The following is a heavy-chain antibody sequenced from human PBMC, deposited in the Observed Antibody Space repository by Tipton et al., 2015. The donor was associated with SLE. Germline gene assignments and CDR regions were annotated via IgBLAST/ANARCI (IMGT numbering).Heavy chain of an antibody. CDR2: ISYDGSNK. CDR1: GFTFSSYV. Sequence: SLRLSCAASGFTFSSYVMHWVRQTPGKGLEWVAVISYDGSNKYYADSVKGRFTISRDNSKNTPYLQMNSLRAEDTAVYYRAGWVGYCSGGTCFYWGQGTLVTVSS. D-gene: IGHD2-15*01. J-gene: IGHJ4*02. V-gene: IGHV3-30*04. CDR3: AGWVGYCSGGTCFY.